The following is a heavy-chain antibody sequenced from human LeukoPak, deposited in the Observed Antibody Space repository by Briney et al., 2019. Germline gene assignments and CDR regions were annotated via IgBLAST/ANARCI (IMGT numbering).Heavy chain of an antibody. V-gene: IGHV1-18*01. Sequence: ASVKVSCKTSGYSFNSYGIAWVRQAPGQGHERMGWISDYNGKTDYAENLQGRVTMTTATSTRTGYMELRSLRSDDTAVYYCAREGALHDTGDHYLSWFDPWGQGTLVTVSS. CDR3: AREGALHDTGDHYLSWFDP. J-gene: IGHJ5*02. D-gene: IGHD2-8*02. CDR2: ISDYNGKT. CDR1: GYSFNSYG.